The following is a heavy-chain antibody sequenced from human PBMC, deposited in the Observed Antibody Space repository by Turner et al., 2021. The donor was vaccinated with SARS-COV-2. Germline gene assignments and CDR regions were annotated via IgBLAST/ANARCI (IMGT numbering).Heavy chain of an antibody. V-gene: IGHV4-39*01. CDR1: SASISSSSYY. D-gene: IGHD6-19*01. CDR3: ARQVSILGRWLAPFDS. J-gene: IGHJ4*02. Sequence: QLLLQASAPLLVTPSATLSPSCTFPSASISSSSYYWGQSRQPPGKMLEWIGSYIYSGSTYYNTSLKSRRTITVDTYKNQLSLKLSSVTAADTAVYYCARQVSILGRWLAPFDSWGQGALVTVSS. CDR2: YIYSGST.